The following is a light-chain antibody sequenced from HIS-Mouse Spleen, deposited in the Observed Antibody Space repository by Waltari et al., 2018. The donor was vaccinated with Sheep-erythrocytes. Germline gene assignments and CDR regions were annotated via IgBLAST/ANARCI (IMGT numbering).Light chain of an antibody. V-gene: IGLV2-8*01. CDR3: SSYAGSNNWV. CDR2: EVS. CDR1: SSDVGGYNY. J-gene: IGLJ3*02. Sequence: QSALTQPPSASGSPGQSVTISCTGTSSDVGGYNYVSWYQQHPGKAPKLMIYEVSKRPSGCPDRFSGSESGNTASLTGSGLQAEDEADYYCSSYAGSNNWVFGGGTKLTVL.